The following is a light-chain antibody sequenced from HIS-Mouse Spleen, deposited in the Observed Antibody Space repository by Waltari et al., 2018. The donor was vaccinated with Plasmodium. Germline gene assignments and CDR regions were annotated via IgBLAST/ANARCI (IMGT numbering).Light chain of an antibody. Sequence: SYELTQPPSVSVSPGQTARITCHGDALPKKYAYWYQQKSGQAPGLVIYEESKRPYGIPERFSGASSGTMATLTISGAQVEDEADYYCYSTDSSGNHRVFGGGTKLTVL. J-gene: IGLJ3*02. CDR1: ALPKKY. CDR3: YSTDSSGNHRV. V-gene: IGLV3-10*01. CDR2: EES.